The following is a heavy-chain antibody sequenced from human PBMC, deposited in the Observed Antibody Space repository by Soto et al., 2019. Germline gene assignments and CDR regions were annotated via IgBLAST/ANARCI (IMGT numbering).Heavy chain of an antibody. V-gene: IGHV3-30*18. Sequence: QVQLVESGGGVVQPGRSLRLSCAASGFSFSSYGMHWVRQAPGKGLEWLAVISKDGSNEFYVDSVKGRFTISRDNSKNTLYLQMNSLRTEDTAVYYCAKDPYEIVFVPAAPPYYYYGMDVWGQGTTVTVAS. CDR3: AKDPYEIVFVPAAPPYYYYGMDV. J-gene: IGHJ6*02. D-gene: IGHD2-2*01. CDR1: GFSFSSYG. CDR2: ISKDGSNE.